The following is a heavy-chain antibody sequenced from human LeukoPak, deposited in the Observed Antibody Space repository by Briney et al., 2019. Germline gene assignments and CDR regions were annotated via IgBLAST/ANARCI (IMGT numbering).Heavy chain of an antibody. CDR2: ISATGGST. D-gene: IGHD6-19*01. Sequence: GGSLGLSCAASAFTFSTYGITWVRQAPGKGLEWVSTISATGGSTYYADSVKGRFTIPRDNSKDTPYLQMNSLRAEDTAVYFCAKGGYSSGWRNFFDYWGQGTLVTVSS. CDR1: AFTFSTYG. CDR3: AKGGYSSGWRNFFDY. J-gene: IGHJ4*02. V-gene: IGHV3-23*01.